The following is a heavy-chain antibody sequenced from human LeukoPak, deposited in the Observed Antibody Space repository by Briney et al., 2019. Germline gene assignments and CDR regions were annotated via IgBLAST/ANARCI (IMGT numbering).Heavy chain of an antibody. CDR2: INSDESGT. CDR3: ARGINSWFDP. V-gene: IGHV3-74*03. J-gene: IGHJ5*02. CDR1: GFTFSNFW. Sequence: GGSLRLSCVASGFTFSNFWMHWVRQAPGKGLVWVSRINSDESGTTYADSVKGRFTISRDNSKNTLYSQMNSLRAEDTAVYYCARGINSWFDPWGQGTLVTVSS.